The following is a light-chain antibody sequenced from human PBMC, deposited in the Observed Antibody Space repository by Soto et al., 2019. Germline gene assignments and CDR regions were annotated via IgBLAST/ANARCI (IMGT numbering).Light chain of an antibody. CDR3: LQHSTYPRT. CDR2: AAS. J-gene: IGKJ1*01. CDR1: QSISSN. Sequence: DMQMTQSPSSLSASVGDRVTITCRASQSISSNLNWYQQKPGKAPKLLIYAASSLQSGVPSRFSGVGSGTEFTLTISSLQPEDFATYYCLQHSTYPRTFGQGTKVDIK. V-gene: IGKV1-17*01.